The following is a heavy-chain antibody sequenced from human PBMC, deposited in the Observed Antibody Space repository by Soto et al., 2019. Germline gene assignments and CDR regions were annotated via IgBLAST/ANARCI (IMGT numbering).Heavy chain of an antibody. Sequence: SETLSLTCTVSGGSISSGDYYWSWIRQPPGKGLEWIGYIYYSGSTYYNPSLKSRVTISVDTSKNQFSLKLSSVTAADTAVYYCARETTVTRNDAFDIWGQGTMVTVSS. CDR1: GGSISSGDYY. V-gene: IGHV4-30-4*01. D-gene: IGHD4-17*01. CDR2: IYYSGST. J-gene: IGHJ3*02. CDR3: ARETTVTRNDAFDI.